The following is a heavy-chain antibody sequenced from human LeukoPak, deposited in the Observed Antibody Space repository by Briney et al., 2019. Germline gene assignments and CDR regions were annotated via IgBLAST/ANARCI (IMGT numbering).Heavy chain of an antibody. V-gene: IGHV3-21*01. J-gene: IGHJ4*02. CDR3: ARDTAMVRGAIDY. CDR2: ISSSSSYI. Sequence: PGGSLRLSCAASGFTFSSYSMNWVRQAPGKGLEWVSSISSSSSYIYYADSVKGRFTISRDNAKNSLYLQMNSLRAEDTAVYYCARDTAMVRGAIDYWGQGTLVTVSS. D-gene: IGHD3-10*01. CDR1: GFTFSSYS.